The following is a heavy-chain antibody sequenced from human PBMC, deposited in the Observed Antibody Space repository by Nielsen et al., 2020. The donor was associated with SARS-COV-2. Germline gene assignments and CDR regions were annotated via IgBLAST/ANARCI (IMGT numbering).Heavy chain of an antibody. CDR3: AKVRRIRTVTSPSDY. D-gene: IGHD4-17*01. CDR1: GFTFSSYG. CDR2: ISYDGRNK. Sequence: GESLKISCAASGFTFSSYGMHWVRQAPGKGLEWVAVISYDGRNKYYADSVKGRFTISRDNSKNTLYLQMNSLRAEDTAVYYCAKVRRIRTVTSPSDYWGQGTLVTVSS. J-gene: IGHJ4*02. V-gene: IGHV3-30*18.